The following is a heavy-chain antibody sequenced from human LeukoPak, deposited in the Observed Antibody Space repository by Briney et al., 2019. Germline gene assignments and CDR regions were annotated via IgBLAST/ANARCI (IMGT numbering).Heavy chain of an antibody. J-gene: IGHJ6*03. CDR2: ISSSSSYI. Sequence: SGGSLRLSCAASGFTFSSYSMNWVRQAPGKGLEWVSSISSSSSYIYYADSVKGRFTISRDNAKNSLYLQMNSLRAEDTAVYYCARAHSGYDYPLFGYYYYYMDVWGKGTTVTVSS. V-gene: IGHV3-21*01. CDR3: ARAHSGYDYPLFGYYYYYMDV. CDR1: GFTFSSYS. D-gene: IGHD5-12*01.